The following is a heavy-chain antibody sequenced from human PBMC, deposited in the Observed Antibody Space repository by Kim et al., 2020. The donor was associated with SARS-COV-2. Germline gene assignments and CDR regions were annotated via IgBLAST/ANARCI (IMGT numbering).Heavy chain of an antibody. J-gene: IGHJ4*02. V-gene: IGHV3-21*01. CDR1: GFTFSSYS. Sequence: GGSLRLSCAASGFTFSSYSMNWVRQAPGKGLEWVSSISSSSSYIYYADSVKGRFTISRDNAKNSLYLQMNSLRAEDTAVYYCARIGNNPERYITIFGVVNAAPYGPGGSDYWGQGTLVTVSS. CDR3: ARIGNNPERYITIFGVVNAAPYGPGGSDY. D-gene: IGHD3-3*01. CDR2: ISSSSSYI.